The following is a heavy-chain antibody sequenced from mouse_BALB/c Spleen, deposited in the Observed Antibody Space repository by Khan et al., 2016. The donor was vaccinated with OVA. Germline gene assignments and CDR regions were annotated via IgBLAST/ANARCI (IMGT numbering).Heavy chain of an antibody. CDR3: ARDYVYAY. CDR1: GYTFTNYG. CDR2: INTYTGEP. V-gene: IGHV9-3-1*01. J-gene: IGHJ3*01. D-gene: IGHD1-2*01. Sequence: QIQLVQSGPELKKPGETVKISCKASGYTFTNYGMNWVKQAPGKGLKWMGWINTYTGEPTYADDFKGRFAFSLETSASTAYLQINNLKKEDTATYFCARDYVYAYWGQGTLVTVSA.